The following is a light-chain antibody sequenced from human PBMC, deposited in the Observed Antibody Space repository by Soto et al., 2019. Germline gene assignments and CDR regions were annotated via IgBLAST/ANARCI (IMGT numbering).Light chain of an antibody. CDR1: ISDVGSYDL. J-gene: IGLJ1*01. V-gene: IGLV2-14*02. CDR2: QVS. CDR3: SSYTTTSNYV. Sequence: QSALTQPPSASGSPGQSITISCTGSISDVGSYDLVSWYQQHPGKAPKLMIYQVSRRPSGVSNRFFGSKSGNTASLAISGLQPEDEADYYCSSYTTTSNYVFGTGTKVTVL.